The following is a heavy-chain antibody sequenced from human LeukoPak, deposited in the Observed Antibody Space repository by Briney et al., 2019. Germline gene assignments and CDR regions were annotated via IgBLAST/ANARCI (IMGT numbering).Heavy chain of an antibody. V-gene: IGHV3-23*01. J-gene: IGHJ4*02. D-gene: IGHD3-3*01. Sequence: GGSLRLSCVASGFTFSNYAMHWVRQAPGKGLEWVSAISGSGGSTYYADSVKGRFTISRDNSKNTLYLQMNSLRAEDTAVYYCAKEYYDFWSGYLNFDYWGQGTLVTVSS. CDR2: ISGSGGST. CDR3: AKEYYDFWSGYLNFDY. CDR1: GFTFSNYA.